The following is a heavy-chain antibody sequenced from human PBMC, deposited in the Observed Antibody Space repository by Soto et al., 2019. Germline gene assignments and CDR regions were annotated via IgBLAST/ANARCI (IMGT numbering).Heavy chain of an antibody. CDR3: ARDEAHSEMATTRYYFDY. J-gene: IGHJ4*02. D-gene: IGHD1-1*01. Sequence: KQSQTLSLTCAISGDSVSSNSAAWNWIRQSPSRGLEWLGRTYYRSKWYNDYAVSVKSRITINPDTSKNQFSLQLNTVTPEDTAVYYCARDEAHSEMATTRYYFDYWGQGTLVTVSS. CDR2: TYYRSKWYN. CDR1: GDSVSSNSAA. V-gene: IGHV6-1*01.